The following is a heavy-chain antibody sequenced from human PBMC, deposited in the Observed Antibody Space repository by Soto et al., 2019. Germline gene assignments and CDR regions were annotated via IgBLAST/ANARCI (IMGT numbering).Heavy chain of an antibody. J-gene: IGHJ3*02. D-gene: IGHD3-22*01. CDR3: ARAYYDSSGHAWGAFDI. V-gene: IGHV3-33*01. CDR1: GFTFSSYG. Sequence: QVQLVESGGGVVQPGRSLRLSCAASGFTFSSYGMHWVRQAPGKGLEWVAVIWYDGSNKYYADSVKGRFTISRDNSKNTLYLQMNCLRAEDTAVYYCARAYYDSSGHAWGAFDIWGQGTMVTVSS. CDR2: IWYDGSNK.